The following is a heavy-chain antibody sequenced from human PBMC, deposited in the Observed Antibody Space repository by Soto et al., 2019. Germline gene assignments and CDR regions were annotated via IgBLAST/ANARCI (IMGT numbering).Heavy chain of an antibody. V-gene: IGHV4-34*01. CDR3: ARAVGGYDFWSASYYYYYYMDV. Sequence: QVQLQQWGAGLLKPSETLSLTCAVYGGSFSGYYWCWIRQPPGRGLEWIGEINHSGSTNYNPSLKSRVTMSVDTSKNQFSLKLSSVTAADTAVYFCARAVGGYDFWSASYYYYYYMDVWGKGTTVTVSS. CDR1: GGSFSGYY. CDR2: INHSGST. D-gene: IGHD3-3*01. J-gene: IGHJ6*03.